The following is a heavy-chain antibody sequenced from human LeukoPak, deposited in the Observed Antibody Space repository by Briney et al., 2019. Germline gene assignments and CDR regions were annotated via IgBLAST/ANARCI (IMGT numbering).Heavy chain of an antibody. J-gene: IGHJ2*01. Sequence: SETLSLTCTVSGGSISSSSYYWGWIRQPPGKGLEWIGSIFYSGSTYYNPSLKSRVTVSLDTSKNQFSLKLSSVTAADTAVYYCARAMTFDLWGRGTLVTVSS. V-gene: IGHV4-39*07. D-gene: IGHD2-21*02. CDR1: GGSISSSSYY. CDR2: IFYSGST. CDR3: ARAMTFDL.